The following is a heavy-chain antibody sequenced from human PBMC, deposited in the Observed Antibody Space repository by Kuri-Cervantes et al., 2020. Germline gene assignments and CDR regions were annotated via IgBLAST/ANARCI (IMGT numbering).Heavy chain of an antibody. Sequence: LSLTCAASGFTFSSYGMHWVRQAPGKGLEWVAVISYDGSNKYYADSVKGRFTISRDNSKNTLYLQMNSLRAEDTAVYYCAKDAVAGPYYYYYYGTDVWGQGTTVTVSS. D-gene: IGHD6-19*01. CDR2: ISYDGSNK. V-gene: IGHV3-30*18. CDR3: AKDAVAGPYYYYYYGTDV. CDR1: GFTFSSYG. J-gene: IGHJ6*02.